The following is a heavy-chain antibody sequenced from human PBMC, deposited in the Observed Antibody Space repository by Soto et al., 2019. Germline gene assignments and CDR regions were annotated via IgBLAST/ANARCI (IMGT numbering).Heavy chain of an antibody. V-gene: IGHV4-59*01. J-gene: IGHJ4*02. CDR1: GCSISSYY. D-gene: IGHD3-10*01. Sequence: PSETLSLTCTFSGCSISSYYWSWIRQPPGKGLEWIGYIYYSGSTNYNPSLKSRVTISVDTSKNQFSLKLSSVTAADTAVYYCAGTTEEYGSGSFGFDYWGQGTLVTVSS. CDR3: AGTTEEYGSGSFGFDY. CDR2: IYYSGST.